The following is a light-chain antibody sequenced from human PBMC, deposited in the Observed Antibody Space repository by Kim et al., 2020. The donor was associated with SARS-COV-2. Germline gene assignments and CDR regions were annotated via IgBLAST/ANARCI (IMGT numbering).Light chain of an antibody. CDR1: QSINTY. V-gene: IGKV1-39*01. Sequence: DIQMTQSPSSLSASVGDRVTITCRASQSINTYLNWYQQNPGKAPKILIYGASRLQTGVSLRFSGSGSGTDFTLTISSLQPEDFATYYCQQSYSTPRTCGQGTKVDIK. J-gene: IGKJ1*01. CDR2: GAS. CDR3: QQSYSTPRT.